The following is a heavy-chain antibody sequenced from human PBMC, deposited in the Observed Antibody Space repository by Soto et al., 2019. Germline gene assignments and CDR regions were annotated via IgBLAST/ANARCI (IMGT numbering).Heavy chain of an antibody. CDR3: AKGGRSSSGLDFDY. CDR2: ISGSGVDT. Sequence: EVQLLESGGGLVQPGGSLRLSCAASGFTFSSYAMNWFRQAPGKGLEWVSTISGSGVDTYYADSVKGRFTISRDNSKYTLSLQMDSLRADDTAVYYCAKGGRSSSGLDFDYWGQGTLVTVSS. V-gene: IGHV3-23*01. CDR1: GFTFSSYA. J-gene: IGHJ4*02. D-gene: IGHD6-6*01.